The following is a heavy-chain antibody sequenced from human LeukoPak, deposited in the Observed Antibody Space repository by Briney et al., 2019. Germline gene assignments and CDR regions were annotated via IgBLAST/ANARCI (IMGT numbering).Heavy chain of an antibody. V-gene: IGHV3-48*03. CDR2: ISSSGSTI. CDR3: ARDREVYDSSGYYPHYYYYYGMDV. J-gene: IGHJ6*02. CDR1: GFSFSSYE. D-gene: IGHD3-22*01. Sequence: PGGSLRLSCAASGFSFSSYEMNWVRQAPGKGLEWVSYISSSGSTIYYADSVKGRFTISRDNAKNSLYLQMNSLRAEDTAVYYCARDREVYDSSGYYPHYYYYYGMDVWGQGTTVTVSS.